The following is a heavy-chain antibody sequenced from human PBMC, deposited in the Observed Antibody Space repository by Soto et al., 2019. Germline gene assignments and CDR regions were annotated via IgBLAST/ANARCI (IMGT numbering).Heavy chain of an antibody. Sequence: QVQLVQSGAEVKKPGSSVKVSCKASGGTFSSYAISWVRQAPGQGLEWMGGIIPVFGIANYAQKFQGRVTITADESTSTAYMELSSLRSEDTAVYYCARNPPVAGNDAFDIWGQGTMVTVSS. CDR2: IIPVFGIA. J-gene: IGHJ3*02. V-gene: IGHV1-69*01. CDR3: ARNPPVAGNDAFDI. CDR1: GGTFSSYA. D-gene: IGHD6-19*01.